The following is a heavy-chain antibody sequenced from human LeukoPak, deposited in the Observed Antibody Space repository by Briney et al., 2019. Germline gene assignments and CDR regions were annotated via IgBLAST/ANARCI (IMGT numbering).Heavy chain of an antibody. J-gene: IGHJ4*02. CDR3: ARETVAGTYYFDY. D-gene: IGHD6-19*01. Sequence: SETLSLTCAVYGGSSSGYYWSWIRQPPGKGLEWIGEINHSGSTNYNPSLKSRATISVDTSKNQFSLKLSSVTAADTAVYYCARETVAGTYYFDYWGQGTLVTVSS. CDR2: INHSGST. CDR1: GGSSSGYY. V-gene: IGHV4-34*01.